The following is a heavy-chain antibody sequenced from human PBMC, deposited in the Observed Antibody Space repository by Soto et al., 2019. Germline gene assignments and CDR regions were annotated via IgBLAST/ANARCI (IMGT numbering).Heavy chain of an antibody. V-gene: IGHV3-7*03. D-gene: IGHD2-2*02. J-gene: IGHJ3*02. CDR1: GFTFSSHW. CDR2: IKQDGSEE. CDR3: VREGRSSTSCNTGCAFDI. Sequence: GGSLRLSCAASGFTFSSHWMSWVRQVPRKGLEWVANIKQDGSEESYVDSVKGRFTISRDNAENSVFLQMISLRAEDTAVYYCVREGRSSTSCNTGCAFDIWGQGTMVTVSS.